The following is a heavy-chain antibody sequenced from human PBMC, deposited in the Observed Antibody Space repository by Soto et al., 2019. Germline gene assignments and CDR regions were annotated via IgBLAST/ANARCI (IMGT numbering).Heavy chain of an antibody. Sequence: QVQLVQSGAEVKKPGSSVKVSCKASGGTFSSYAISWVRQAPGQGLEWMGGIIPIFGTANYAQKFQGRVTITADKSTSTVYMELSSLRSEDTAVYYCARASYTAMGLYYYYGMDVWGQGTTVTVSS. V-gene: IGHV1-69*06. J-gene: IGHJ6*02. CDR1: GGTFSSYA. D-gene: IGHD5-18*01. CDR3: ARASYTAMGLYYYYGMDV. CDR2: IIPIFGTA.